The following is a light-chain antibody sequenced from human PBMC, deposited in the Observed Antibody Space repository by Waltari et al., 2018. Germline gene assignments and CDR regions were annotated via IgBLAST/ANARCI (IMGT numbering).Light chain of an antibody. V-gene: IGLV3-9*01. Sequence: SYELTQPLSVSVALGQTARINWWGKNIGSKKVSWYQQKPGQAPVLVIYRDSNRPSGIPERFSGSNSGNTATLTISRAQAGDEADYYCQVWDSSTAYVVFGGGTKLTVL. CDR1: NIGSKK. CDR2: RDS. J-gene: IGLJ2*01. CDR3: QVWDSSTAYVV.